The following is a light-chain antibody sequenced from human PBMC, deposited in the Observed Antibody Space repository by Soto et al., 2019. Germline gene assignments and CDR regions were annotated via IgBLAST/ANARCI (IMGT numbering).Light chain of an antibody. Sequence: DIQMTQSPSSLSASVGDRVTITCRASQSIRSYLNWYQQKPGKAPKLLICAASSLQCGVPSRFSGSGSGTDFTLTISSLQPEDFATYYCQQSYTTLLTFGGGTKVEIK. CDR2: AAS. V-gene: IGKV1-39*01. CDR1: QSIRSY. J-gene: IGKJ4*01. CDR3: QQSYTTLLT.